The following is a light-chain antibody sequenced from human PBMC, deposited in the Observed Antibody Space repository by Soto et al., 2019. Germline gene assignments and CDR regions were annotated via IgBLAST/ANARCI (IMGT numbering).Light chain of an antibody. V-gene: IGKV1-12*01. J-gene: IGKJ1*01. CDR1: QGIGVR. CDR2: SAS. CDR3: LQVNSFPRT. Sequence: IQMTQSPSSLSASIGDRVTSTCRASQGIGVRLAWFQQKPGKAPQYLIQSASILQSGVPSRFSGSGSGTEFILTIISLQPEDVAIYYCLQVNSFPRTFGQGTKVEIK.